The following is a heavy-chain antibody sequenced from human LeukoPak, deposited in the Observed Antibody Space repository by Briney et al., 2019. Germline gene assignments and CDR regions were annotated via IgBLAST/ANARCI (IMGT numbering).Heavy chain of an antibody. CDR1: GFTFSSYW. D-gene: IGHD3-3*01. CDR2: IADNGAT. Sequence: AGGSLRLSCAASGFTFSSYWMHWVRQAPGKGLVWVSGIADNGATYYADSVKGRFIISRDNSKNMVFLQMDSLRGEDTALYYCAKVGVELHYYYYMDVWGRGTTVTVSS. J-gene: IGHJ6*03. CDR3: AKVGVELHYYYYMDV. V-gene: IGHV3-23*01.